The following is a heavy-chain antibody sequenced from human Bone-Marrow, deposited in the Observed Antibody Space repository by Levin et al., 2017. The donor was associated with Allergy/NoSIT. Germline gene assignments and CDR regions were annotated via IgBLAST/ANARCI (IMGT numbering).Heavy chain of an antibody. CDR2: INHSGST. CDR1: GYSISSGYY. Sequence: PSQTLSLTCAVSGYSISSGYYWAWIRQPPGKGLEWIGSINHSGSTYYNPSLQSRVTISVDTSKNQFSLNLRSVIAADTAVYYCARGALVARNLDFWGQGTLVTVSS. V-gene: IGHV4-38-2*01. D-gene: IGHD5-12*01. CDR3: ARGALVARNLDF. J-gene: IGHJ4*02.